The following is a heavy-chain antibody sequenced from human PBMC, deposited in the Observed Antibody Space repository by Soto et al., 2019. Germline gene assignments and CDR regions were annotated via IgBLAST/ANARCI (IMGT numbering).Heavy chain of an antibody. D-gene: IGHD3-3*01. V-gene: IGHV4-34*01. CDR2: INHSGST. CDR1: GGSFSGYY. J-gene: IGHJ4*02. Sequence: SETLSLTCAVYGGSFSGYYWSWIRQPPGKGLEWIGEINHSGSTNYNPSLKSRVTISVDTSKNQFSLKLSSVTAADTAVYYCARGWSGYYSPYYFDYWGRGTLVTVSS. CDR3: ARGWSGYYSPYYFDY.